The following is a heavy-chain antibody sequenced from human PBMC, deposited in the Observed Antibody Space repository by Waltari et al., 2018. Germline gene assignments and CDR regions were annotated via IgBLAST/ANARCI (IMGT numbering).Heavy chain of an antibody. V-gene: IGHV4-38-2*01. J-gene: IGHJ4*02. CDR3: ARVDLTGEEFVDY. CDR2: LYHSGST. D-gene: IGHD3-9*01. Sequence: QVQLQESGPGLVKPSEPLSLTCAVSGYSISSGYYWGWFRQPPGKGLEWIGSLYHSGSTYYNPALKSRVTISVDTSKNQFSLKLSSVTAADTAVDYCARVDLTGEEFVDYWGQGTLVTVSS. CDR1: GYSISSGYY.